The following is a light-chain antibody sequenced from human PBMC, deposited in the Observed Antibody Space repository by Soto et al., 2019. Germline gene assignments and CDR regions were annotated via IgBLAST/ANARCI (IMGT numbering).Light chain of an antibody. CDR1: HIGSKS. Sequence: SYELTQPPSVSVAPGKTARITCGGNHIGSKSVHWYQQKPGQAPVLVIYYDSDRPSGIPERFSGSNSGNTATLTISRVEAGDEADYYCQVWDSSSDHPGVVFGGGTKLTVL. J-gene: IGLJ2*01. CDR2: YDS. CDR3: QVWDSSSDHPGVV. V-gene: IGLV3-21*04.